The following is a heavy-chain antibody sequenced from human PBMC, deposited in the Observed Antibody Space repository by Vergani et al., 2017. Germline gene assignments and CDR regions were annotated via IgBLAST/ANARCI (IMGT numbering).Heavy chain of an antibody. CDR2: IKQDGSET. CDR3: ATDLNWENY. Sequence: EVQLVESGGGLVQPGGSLRLSCEASTFIFSNYWMAWVRQAPGKGLECVANIKQDGSETYYLDSLKGRFTISRDNAKKSLYLQMNNLRAEDTGIYFCATDLNWENYWGQGALVTVSS. J-gene: IGHJ4*02. CDR1: TFIFSNYW. V-gene: IGHV3-7*01. D-gene: IGHD1-1*01.